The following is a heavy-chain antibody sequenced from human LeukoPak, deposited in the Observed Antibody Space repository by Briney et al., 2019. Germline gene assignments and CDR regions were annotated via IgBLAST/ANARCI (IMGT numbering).Heavy chain of an antibody. CDR1: GGSISSYY. CDR3: ARDGAQGYYATSGYYFDY. V-gene: IGHV4-4*07. Sequence: SETLSLTCTVSGGSISSYYWSWIRQPAGKGLEWSGRIYTSVGTNYNPSLKSRVTMSLDTSKSQFSLKLSSVTAADTAVYYCARDGAQGYYATSGYYFDYWGQGTLVTVSS. D-gene: IGHD2-2*01. J-gene: IGHJ4*02. CDR2: IYTSVGT.